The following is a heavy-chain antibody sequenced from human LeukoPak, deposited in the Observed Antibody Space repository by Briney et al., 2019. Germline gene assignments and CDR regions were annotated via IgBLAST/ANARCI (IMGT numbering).Heavy chain of an antibody. CDR3: AKDLGTYDDDLTGYVHYYFYMDV. J-gene: IGHJ6*03. CDR1: GFKFNDYG. CDR2: ISASGSLI. D-gene: IGHD3-9*01. V-gene: IGHV3-23*01. Sequence: GGSLRLSCAASGFKFNDYGMSWVRQAPGKGLEWVSSISASGSLIYYTDSVEGRFTISRDNSKNTLYLQMNSLRPEDAAVYYCAKDLGTYDDDLTGYVHYYFYMDVWGKGTTVTISS.